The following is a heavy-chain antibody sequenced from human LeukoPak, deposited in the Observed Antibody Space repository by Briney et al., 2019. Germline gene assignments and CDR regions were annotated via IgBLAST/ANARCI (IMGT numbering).Heavy chain of an antibody. V-gene: IGHV4-59*01. CDR2: VYNSEYT. CDR1: GGSSSGYY. J-gene: IGHJ4*02. CDR3: ARGSVYFDS. Sequence: SETLSLTCTVTGGSSSGYYWSWIRQPPGKGLEWIGYVYNSEYTSYNPSLKSRVTISVDMSKNQFSLKVSSVTAADTAVYYCARGSVYFDSWGQGTLVTVSS.